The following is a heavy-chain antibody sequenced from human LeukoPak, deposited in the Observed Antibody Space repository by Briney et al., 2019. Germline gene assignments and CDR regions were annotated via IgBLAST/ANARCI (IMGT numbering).Heavy chain of an antibody. CDR1: GGSISSGDYY. D-gene: IGHD3-10*01. Sequence: SQTLSLTCTVSGGSISSGDYYWSWIRQPPGKGLEWIGYIYYSGSTYYNPSLKSRVTISVHTSTNQFSLRLSSVPAADTAVYSCARADAPLWFGEFQGGYFDYWGQGTLVTVSS. CDR3: ARADAPLWFGEFQGGYFDY. J-gene: IGHJ4*02. CDR2: IYYSGST. V-gene: IGHV4-30-4*01.